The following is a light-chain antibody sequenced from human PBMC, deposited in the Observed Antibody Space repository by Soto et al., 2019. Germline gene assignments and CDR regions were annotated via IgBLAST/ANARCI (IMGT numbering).Light chain of an antibody. CDR2: EVS. J-gene: IGLJ3*02. V-gene: IGLV2-8*01. Sequence: QSVLTQPPSASGSPGQSVTISCTGTSSDVGGYNYVSWYQHHPGKAPKGMIYEVSMRPSGVPDRFSGSKSGNTASLTVSGLQAEDEADYSCSSYAGSDAWVFVGGTKLTVL. CDR3: SSYAGSDAWV. CDR1: SSDVGGYNY.